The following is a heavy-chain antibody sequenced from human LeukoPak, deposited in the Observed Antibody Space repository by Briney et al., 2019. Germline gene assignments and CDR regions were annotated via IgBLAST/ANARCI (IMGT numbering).Heavy chain of an antibody. D-gene: IGHD6-13*01. V-gene: IGHV3-23*01. J-gene: IGHJ4*02. CDR1: GFTFRNFA. CDR2: ISGGGEHT. CDR3: AALSRYSSSSAAPPFDY. Sequence: GGSLRLSCAASGFTFRNFAMKWVRQAPGKGLEWVSDISGGGEHTFYADSVKGRFTISRDNSKDTLYLQMNTLRPEDTALYYCAALSRYSSSSAAPPFDYWGQGTLVTVSS.